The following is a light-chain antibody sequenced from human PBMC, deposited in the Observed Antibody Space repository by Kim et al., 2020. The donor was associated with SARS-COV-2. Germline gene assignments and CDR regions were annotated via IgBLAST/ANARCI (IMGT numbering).Light chain of an antibody. CDR1: QSVSHF. Sequence: EIVLTQSPATLSLSPGERATLSCRASQSVSHFLAWYQQKPGHAPRLLIYDASNVATGVPARFSGSGSGTDFTLTSDSLEPEDFAVYYCHQRSNWPRTFGQGTKVDIK. V-gene: IGKV3-11*01. CDR3: HQRSNWPRT. J-gene: IGKJ1*01. CDR2: DAS.